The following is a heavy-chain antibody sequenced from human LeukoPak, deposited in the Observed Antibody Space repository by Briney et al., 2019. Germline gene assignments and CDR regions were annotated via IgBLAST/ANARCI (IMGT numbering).Heavy chain of an antibody. CDR1: GFTFSSYA. V-gene: IGHV3-23*01. D-gene: IGHD3-22*01. CDR3: AKDRMIVVVITLFDY. CDR2: ISGSGGST. J-gene: IGHJ4*02. Sequence: GGSLRLSCAASGFTFSSYAMSWVRQAPGKGLEWVSAISGSGGSTYYADSVKGRFTISRDNSKNTLYLQMNSLRTEDTAVYYCAKDRMIVVVITLFDYWGQGTLVTVSS.